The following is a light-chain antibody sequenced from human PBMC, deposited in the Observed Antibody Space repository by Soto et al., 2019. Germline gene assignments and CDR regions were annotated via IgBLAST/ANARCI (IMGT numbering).Light chain of an antibody. CDR3: QRYNSAPLT. V-gene: IGKV1-27*01. CDR1: LDISSY. J-gene: IGKJ4*01. Sequence: DTQMTQSPSSLSASVGDRVTITCRASLDISSYLAWYQQKPGKVPKLLIYAASILQSGVPSRFSGGGSGTDFTLTISRLLPEDVATYYCQRYNSAPLTFGGGTKVDIK. CDR2: AAS.